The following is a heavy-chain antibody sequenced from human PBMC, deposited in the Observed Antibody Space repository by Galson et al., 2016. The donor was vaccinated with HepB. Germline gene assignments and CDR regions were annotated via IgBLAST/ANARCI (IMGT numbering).Heavy chain of an antibody. V-gene: IGHV3-48*02. CDR3: SKDTWADGTNGFDT. CDR1: GFTFSSYS. CDR2: ISSSTSHI. D-gene: IGHD1-7*01. J-gene: IGHJ5*02. Sequence: SLRLSCAASGFTFSSYSMNWVRQAPGKGLEWVSYISSSTSHIHYADSGKGRFTISRDNAKSSLYLQMNSLRDEDTAVYYCSKDTWADGTNGFDTWGQGTLVTVSS.